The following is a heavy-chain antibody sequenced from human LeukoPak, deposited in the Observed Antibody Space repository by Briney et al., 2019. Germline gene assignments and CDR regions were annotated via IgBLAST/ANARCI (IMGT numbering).Heavy chain of an antibody. CDR1: GYTFTGYY. CDR2: INPNSGGT. CDR3: ARGPAAANWFDP. D-gene: IGHD2-2*01. Sequence: ASVKVSCKASGYTFTGYYMHWVRQAPGQGLEWMGWINPNSGGTNYVQKFQGRVTMNRDTSISTAYMERSRLRSDDTAVYYCARGPAAANWFDPWGQGTLVTVSS. J-gene: IGHJ5*02. V-gene: IGHV1-2*02.